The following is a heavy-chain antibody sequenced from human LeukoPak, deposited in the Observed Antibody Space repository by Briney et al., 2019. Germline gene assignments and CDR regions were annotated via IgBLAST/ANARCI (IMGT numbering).Heavy chain of an antibody. V-gene: IGHV4-39*05. CDR2: IYYSGST. D-gene: IGHD3-9*01. CDR1: GGSISSSSYY. Sequence: PSETPSLTCTVSGGSISSSSYYWGWIRQPPGKGLEWIGSIYYSGSTYYNPSLKSRGTISVDTSKNQFSLKLSSVTAADTAVYYCATDYDVLTGYYSLWGQGTLVTVSS. J-gene: IGHJ4*02. CDR3: ATDYDVLTGYYSL.